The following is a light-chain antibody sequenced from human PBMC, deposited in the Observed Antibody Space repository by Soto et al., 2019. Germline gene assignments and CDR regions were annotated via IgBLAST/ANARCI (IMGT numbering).Light chain of an antibody. CDR2: DVS. V-gene: IGLV2-11*01. CDR1: SSDVGGYNY. Sequence: QSALTQPRSVSGSPGQSVTISCTGTSSDVGGYNYVSWYQQHPGKAPKLMIYDVSKRPSGVPDRFSGSKSGNTASLTISGHQADDEADYSCCSYAASYTFYVFGTGTKVTVL. J-gene: IGLJ1*01. CDR3: CSYAASYTFYV.